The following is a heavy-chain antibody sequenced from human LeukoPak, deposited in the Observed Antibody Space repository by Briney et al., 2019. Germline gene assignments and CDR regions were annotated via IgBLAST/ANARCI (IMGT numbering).Heavy chain of an antibody. D-gene: IGHD4-17*01. CDR3: ARESVTLLNWFDP. V-gene: IGHV4-38-2*02. J-gene: IGHJ5*02. Sequence: SETLSLTCTVSGYSISSGYYWGWIRQPPGKGLEWIGSIYHSGSTYYNPSLKSRVTISVDTSKNQFSLKLSSVTAADTAVYYCARESVTLLNWFDPWGQGTLVTVSS. CDR1: GYSISSGYY. CDR2: IYHSGST.